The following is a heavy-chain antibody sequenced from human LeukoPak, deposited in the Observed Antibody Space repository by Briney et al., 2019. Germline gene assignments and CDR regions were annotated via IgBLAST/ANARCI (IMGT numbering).Heavy chain of an antibody. D-gene: IGHD2-8*01. CDR2: NSSSSSNK. CDR3: ARTYGEEGGQRFDH. CDR1: GFMFSIYT. Sequence: GGSLRLPCAASGFMFSIYTMNWVRQAPGKGLECVSSNSSSSSNKYYADSVKGRFTISRENAKNSLYLQMSSLRAEDTAVYYCARTYGEEGGQRFDHWGQGTLVTVSS. J-gene: IGHJ4*02. V-gene: IGHV3-21*01.